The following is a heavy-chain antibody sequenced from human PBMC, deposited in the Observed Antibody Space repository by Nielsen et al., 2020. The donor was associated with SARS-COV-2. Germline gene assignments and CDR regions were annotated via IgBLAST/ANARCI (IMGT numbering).Heavy chain of an antibody. Sequence: GESLKISCAASGFTFSSYWMSWVRQAPGKGLEWVANIKQDGSEKYYVDSVKGRFTISRDNAKNSLYLQMNSLRAEDTAVYYCAREGGAGFDYWGQGTLVTVSS. V-gene: IGHV3-7*01. CDR1: GFTFSSYW. J-gene: IGHJ4*02. D-gene: IGHD1-26*01. CDR3: AREGGAGFDY. CDR2: IKQDGSEK.